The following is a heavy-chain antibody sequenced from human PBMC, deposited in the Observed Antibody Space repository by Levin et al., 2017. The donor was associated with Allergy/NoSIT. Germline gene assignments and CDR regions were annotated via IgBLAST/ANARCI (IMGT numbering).Heavy chain of an antibody. V-gene: IGHV1-69*06. D-gene: IGHD3-10*01. Sequence: SVKVSCKASGGTFSSYAISWVRQAPGQGLEWMGGIIYISGTANYAQKFQGRVTITADKSTSTGYMQPSSLRSADTAVYYCAREVLINYYGSGSYYYFDYWGQGTLVTVSS. CDR1: GGTFSSYA. CDR2: IIYISGTA. J-gene: IGHJ4*02. CDR3: AREVLINYYGSGSYYYFDY.